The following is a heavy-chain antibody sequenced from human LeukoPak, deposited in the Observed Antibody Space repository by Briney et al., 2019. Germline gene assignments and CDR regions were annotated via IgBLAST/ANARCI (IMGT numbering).Heavy chain of an antibody. CDR3: AREPYYYDSSGYAYYYYMDV. D-gene: IGHD3-22*01. CDR1: GYTFTGYY. V-gene: IGHV1-2*02. Sequence: GASVKVSCKASGYTFTGYYMHWVRQAPGQGLEWMGWINPNSGGTNYAQKFQGRVTITRDTSISAAYMELSRLRSDDTAVYYCAREPYYYDSSGYAYYYYMDVWGKGTTVTVSS. CDR2: INPNSGGT. J-gene: IGHJ6*03.